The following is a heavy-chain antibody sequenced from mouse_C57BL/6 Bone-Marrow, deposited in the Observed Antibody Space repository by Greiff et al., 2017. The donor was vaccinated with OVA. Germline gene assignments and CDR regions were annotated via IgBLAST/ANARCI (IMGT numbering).Heavy chain of an antibody. V-gene: IGHV1-76*01. CDR3: ARGGQFYYAMDY. CDR1: GYTFTDYY. J-gene: IGHJ4*01. CDR2: IYPGSGNT. Sequence: QVQLKQSGAELVRPGASVKLSCKASGYTFTDYYINWVKQRPGQGLEWIARIYPGSGNTYYNEKFKGKATLTAEKSSSTAYMQLSSLTSEDSAVYFCARGGQFYYAMDYWGQGTSVTVSS.